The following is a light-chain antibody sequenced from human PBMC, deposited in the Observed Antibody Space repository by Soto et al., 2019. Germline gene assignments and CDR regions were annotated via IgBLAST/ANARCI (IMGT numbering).Light chain of an antibody. CDR2: ENN. CDR3: QAYDRSLSGYV. V-gene: IGLV1-40*01. CDR1: SSNIGAGYE. Sequence: QSVLPQPTSVSEAPGQRVTISCTGSSSNIGAGYEAHWYQQVPGTAPKLLSYENNNRPSGVPDRFAGSQSGTSASLAITGLQAEDEADDYCQAYDRSLSGYVFGTGTKLTVL. J-gene: IGLJ1*01.